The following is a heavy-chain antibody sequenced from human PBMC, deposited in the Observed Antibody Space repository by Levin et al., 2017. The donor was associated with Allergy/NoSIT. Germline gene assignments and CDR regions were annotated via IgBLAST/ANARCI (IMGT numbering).Heavy chain of an antibody. V-gene: IGHV3-23*01. CDR1: GFTFSSYA. J-gene: IGHJ6*02. Sequence: ASVKVSCAASGFTFSSYAMSWVRQAPGKGLEWVSAISGSGGSTYYADSVKGRFTISRDNSKNTLYLQMNSLRAEDTAVYYCAKDRVVVAATPKYYYCYGMDVWGQGTTVTVSS. CDR2: ISGSGGST. CDR3: AKDRVVVAATPKYYYCYGMDV. D-gene: IGHD2-15*01.